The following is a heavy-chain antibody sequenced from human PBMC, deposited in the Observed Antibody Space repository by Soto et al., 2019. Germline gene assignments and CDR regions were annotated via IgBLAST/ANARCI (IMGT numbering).Heavy chain of an antibody. D-gene: IGHD5-12*01. J-gene: IGHJ4*02. V-gene: IGHV3-23*01. CDR2: ISGSGGST. CDR3: ARDHDEDFGYDLDYFDY. Sequence: GGSLRLSCAASGFTFSSYAMSWVRQAPGKGLEWVSAISGSGGSTDYADSVKGRFTISRDNSKNTLYLQMNSLRGDDTAFYFCARDHDEDFGYDLDYFDYWGQGTLVTVSS. CDR1: GFTFSSYA.